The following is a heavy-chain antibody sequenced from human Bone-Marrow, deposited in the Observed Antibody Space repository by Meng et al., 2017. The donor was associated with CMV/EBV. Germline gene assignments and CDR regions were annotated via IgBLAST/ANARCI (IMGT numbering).Heavy chain of an antibody. CDR2: IIPILGIA. CDR3: ARGARWLQLDGGAYFDY. Sequence: KISCKASGGTFSSYAISWVRQAPGQGLEWMGGIIPILGIANYAQKFQGRVTITADKSTSTAYMELSSLRSEDTAVYYCARGARWLQLDGGAYFDYWGQGTLVTVSS. J-gene: IGHJ4*02. D-gene: IGHD5-24*01. CDR1: GGTFSSYA. V-gene: IGHV1-69*10.